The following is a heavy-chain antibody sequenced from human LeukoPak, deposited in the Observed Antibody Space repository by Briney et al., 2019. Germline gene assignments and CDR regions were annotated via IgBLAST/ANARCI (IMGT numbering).Heavy chain of an antibody. J-gene: IGHJ4*02. CDR2: IYYSGNT. V-gene: IGHV4-59*08. CDR1: GDSISSYY. Sequence: SETLSLTCTVSGDSISSYYWTWIRQPPGKGLEWIGYIYYSGNTNYNPSLKSRVTISLDTSKNQFSLKLTSVTAADTAMYYCARRKAKTPNYFDYWGQGTLVTVSS. CDR3: ARRKAKTPNYFDY.